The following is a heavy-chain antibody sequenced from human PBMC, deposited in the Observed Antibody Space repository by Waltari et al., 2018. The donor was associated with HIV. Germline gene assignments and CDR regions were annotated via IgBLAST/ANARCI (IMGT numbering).Heavy chain of an antibody. CDR2: IYTGANI. CDR3: ARGGPGGSQPFDH. D-gene: IGHD2-15*01. V-gene: IGHV3-53*01. Sequence: EMQLAESGGGLAQPGKSLRLSCAASGFSVTATFMGWIRHAPGKGLELVSVIYTGANILSADSVRGRFTISRDSSRNTLDLQMDNLRDEDTAVYYCARGGPGGSQPFDHWGQGTLVTVSS. J-gene: IGHJ4*02. CDR1: GFSVTATF.